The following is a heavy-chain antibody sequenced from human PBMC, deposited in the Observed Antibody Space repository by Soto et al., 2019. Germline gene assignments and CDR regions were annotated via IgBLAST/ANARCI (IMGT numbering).Heavy chain of an antibody. CDR2: FDPEDGET. CDR1: GYTLTELS. J-gene: IGHJ5*02. V-gene: IGHV1-24*01. Sequence: ASVKVSCKVSGYTLTELSMHWVRQAPGKGLEWMGGFDPEDGETIYAQKFQGRVTMTEDTSTDTAYMELSSLRSEDTAVYYCVIEIWFGESNWFDPWGQGTLVTVSS. CDR3: VIEIWFGESNWFDP. D-gene: IGHD3-10*01.